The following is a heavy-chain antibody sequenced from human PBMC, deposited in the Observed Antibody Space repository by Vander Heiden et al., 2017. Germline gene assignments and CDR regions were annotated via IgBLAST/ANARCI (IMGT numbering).Heavy chain of an antibody. CDR3: AKDLLRYFDEYDY. J-gene: IGHJ4*02. CDR1: GSPFRSYA. CDR2: ISGSGGST. Sequence: EVQLLASGGGLVQPGGSLRFSCAASGSPFRSYAMSWVCKAPGKGVEWVSAISGSGGSTYYADSVKGRFTISRDNSKNTLYLQMNSLRAEDTAVYYCAKDLLRYFDEYDYWGQGTLVTVSS. V-gene: IGHV3-23*01. D-gene: IGHD3-9*01.